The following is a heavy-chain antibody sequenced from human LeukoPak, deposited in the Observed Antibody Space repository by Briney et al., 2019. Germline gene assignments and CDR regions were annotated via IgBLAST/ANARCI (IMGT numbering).Heavy chain of an antibody. D-gene: IGHD3-10*01. J-gene: IGHJ4*02. V-gene: IGHV3-30*02. CDR1: GFTFSSYA. CDR3: AKDYPPWFGELLPPHY. Sequence: GGSLRLSCAASGFTFSSYAMSWVRRAPGKGLEWVAFIRYDGSNKYYADSVKGRFTISRDNSKNTLYLQMNSLRAEDTAVYYCAKDYPPWFGELLPPHYWGQGTLVTVSS. CDR2: IRYDGSNK.